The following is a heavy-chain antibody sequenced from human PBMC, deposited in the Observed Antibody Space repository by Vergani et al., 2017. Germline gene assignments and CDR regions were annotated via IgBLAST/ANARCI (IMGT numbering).Heavy chain of an antibody. CDR1: GFTFDDYA. J-gene: IGHJ6*02. CDR2: ISSSSSYI. D-gene: IGHD3-10*01. Sequence: EVQLVESGGGLVQPGRSLRLSCAASGFTFDDYAMHWVRQAPGKGLEWVSSISSSSSYIYYADSVKGRFTISRDNAKNSLYLQMNSLIAEDTAVYYCARDLMYYDGSGSYYFYYYYGMDVWGQGTTVTVSS. V-gene: IGHV3-21*01. CDR3: ARDLMYYDGSGSYYFYYYYGMDV.